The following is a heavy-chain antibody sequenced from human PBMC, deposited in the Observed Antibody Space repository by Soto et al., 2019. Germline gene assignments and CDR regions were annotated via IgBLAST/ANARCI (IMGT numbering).Heavy chain of an antibody. Sequence: EVRLEESGGGFVQPGGALRLSCVFSGLTSSGIELNWVRQAAGKGLEWLSYISASGDTVNYIDSVRGRFTISRDNAKQSLFLQMSALRVEDTAVYYCAGLSVTGGVDVWGQGTTVTVSS. CDR3: AGLSVTGGVDV. CDR2: ISASGDTV. D-gene: IGHD2-21*02. V-gene: IGHV3-48*03. CDR1: GLTSSGIE. J-gene: IGHJ6*02.